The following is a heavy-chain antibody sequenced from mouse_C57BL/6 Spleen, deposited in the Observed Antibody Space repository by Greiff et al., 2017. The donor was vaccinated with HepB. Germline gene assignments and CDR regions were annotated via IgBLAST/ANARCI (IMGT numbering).Heavy chain of an antibody. CDR2: IYPGSGST. D-gene: IGHD2-3*01. V-gene: IGHV1-55*01. Sequence: QVQLQQPGAELVKPGASVKMSCKASGYTFTSYWITWVKQRPGQGLEWIGDIYPGSGSTNYNEKFKSKATLTVDTSSSTAYMQLSSLTSEDSAVSYGARSDGYSASFAYWGQGTPVTVSA. CDR1: GYTFTSYW. CDR3: ARSDGYSASFAY. J-gene: IGHJ3*01.